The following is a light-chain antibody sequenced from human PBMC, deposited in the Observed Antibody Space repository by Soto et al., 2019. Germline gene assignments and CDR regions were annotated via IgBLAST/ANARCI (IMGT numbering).Light chain of an antibody. CDR1: QSVSSN. Sequence: EIVLTQSPATLSLSPGERDTLSCRASQSVSSNLAWYQQKPGQAPRLLIYDASNRATGIPVRFSGSGSGTDFTLTISSLEPEDFAVYYCQQRSNWPYTFGQGTKLEI. CDR2: DAS. V-gene: IGKV3-11*01. J-gene: IGKJ2*01. CDR3: QQRSNWPYT.